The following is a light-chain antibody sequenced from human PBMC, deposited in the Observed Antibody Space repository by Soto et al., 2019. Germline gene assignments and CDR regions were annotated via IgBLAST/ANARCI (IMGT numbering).Light chain of an antibody. CDR3: ATWDASLNGFV. Sequence: QPVLTQPPSASGTPGQRVTISCSGSSSNIGSNTVNWYQQLPRTAPKLLIYGNHQRPSGVPDRFSGSKSDTSASLAISGLQSEDEADYYCATWDASLNGFVFGTGTKLPVL. V-gene: IGLV1-44*01. CDR1: SSNIGSNT. CDR2: GNH. J-gene: IGLJ1*01.